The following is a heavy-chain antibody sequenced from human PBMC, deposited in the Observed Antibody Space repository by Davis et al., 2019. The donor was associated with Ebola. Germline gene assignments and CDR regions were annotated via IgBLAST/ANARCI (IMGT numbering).Heavy chain of an antibody. Sequence: GESLKISCAASGFRFRDYAMHWVRQAPGKGLEWVSLIIANGAATLYADAVKGRFTISRDNSKDSLFLQIHSLRAEDTALYYCAKDRGDGGYSYGSGLDYWGQGTLVTVSS. CDR2: IIANGAAT. J-gene: IGHJ4*02. CDR3: AKDRGDGGYSYGSGLDY. V-gene: IGHV3-43*02. D-gene: IGHD5-18*01. CDR1: GFRFRDYA.